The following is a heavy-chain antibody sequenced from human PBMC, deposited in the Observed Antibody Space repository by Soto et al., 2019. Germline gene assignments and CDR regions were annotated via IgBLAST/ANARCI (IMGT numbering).Heavy chain of an antibody. D-gene: IGHD6-13*01. CDR1: GGSISSYY. CDR2: IYYSGST. J-gene: IGHJ6*02. CDR3: ASINPLAAEYYRYGMDV. V-gene: IGHV4-59*01. Sequence: SETLSLTCTVSGGSISSYYWSWIRQPPGKGLEWIGYIYYSGSTNYNPSLKSRVTISVDTSKNQFSLKLSSVTAADTAVYYCASINPLAAEYYRYGMDVWGQGTTVTVSS.